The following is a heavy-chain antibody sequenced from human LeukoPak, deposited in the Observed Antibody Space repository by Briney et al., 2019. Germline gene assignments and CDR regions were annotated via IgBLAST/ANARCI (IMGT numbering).Heavy chain of an antibody. J-gene: IGHJ6*03. V-gene: IGHV4-59*01. Sequence: SETLSLTCTVSGGSISSYYWNWIRQPPGKGLEWIGFIYYSGSTNYNPSLKSRVTISVDTSKNQFSLKLSSVTAADTAVYYCARVYYDSSGYLGYYYYYMDVWGKGTTVTISS. CDR1: GGSISSYY. D-gene: IGHD3-22*01. CDR2: IYYSGST. CDR3: ARVYYDSSGYLGYYYYYMDV.